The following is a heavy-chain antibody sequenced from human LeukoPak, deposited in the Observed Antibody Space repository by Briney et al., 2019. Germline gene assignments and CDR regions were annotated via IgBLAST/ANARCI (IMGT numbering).Heavy chain of an antibody. CDR3: ARELESGNFDY. V-gene: IGHV1-2*04. D-gene: IGHD1-1*01. CDR2: INPNSGGT. Sequence: ASVKVSCKASGYTFTSYGISWVRQAPGQGLEWMGWINPNSGGTNYAQKFQGWVTMTRDTSISTAYMELSRLRSDDTAVYYCARELESGNFDYWGQGTLVAVSS. J-gene: IGHJ4*02. CDR1: GYTFTSYG.